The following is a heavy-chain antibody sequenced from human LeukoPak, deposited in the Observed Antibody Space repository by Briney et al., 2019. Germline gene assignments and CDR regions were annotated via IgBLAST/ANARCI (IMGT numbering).Heavy chain of an antibody. CDR2: ISSSGSTI. D-gene: IGHD6-13*01. Sequence: GGSLRLSCAASGFTFSDYYMSWIRQAPGKGLEWVSYISSSGSTIYYADSVKGRFTISRDNAKNSLYLQMNSLKAEDTAVDYCARPSSAAGTEGFDYWGQGTLVTVSS. CDR3: ARPSSAAGTEGFDY. J-gene: IGHJ4*02. V-gene: IGHV3-11*01. CDR1: GFTFSDYY.